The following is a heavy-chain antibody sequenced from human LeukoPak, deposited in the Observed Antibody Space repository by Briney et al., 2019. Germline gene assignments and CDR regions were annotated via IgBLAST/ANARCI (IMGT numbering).Heavy chain of an antibody. V-gene: IGHV4-4*07. D-gene: IGHD3-16*01. Sequence: SETLSLTCSVSGVSISTYYWTWIRQPAGKGLEWIGRMYIGGTRNYNPSLKSRVTMAIDTSKNQFSLRLSSVTAADTAVYYCARDLPRENSYAYGFWFDPWGQGTLVTVSS. CDR3: ARDLPRENSYAYGFWFDP. CDR2: MYIGGTR. CDR1: GVSISTYY. J-gene: IGHJ5*02.